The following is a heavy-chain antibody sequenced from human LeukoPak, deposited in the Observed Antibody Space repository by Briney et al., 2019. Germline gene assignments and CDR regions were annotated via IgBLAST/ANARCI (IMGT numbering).Heavy chain of an antibody. CDR3: ARGGVLKSVDY. V-gene: IGHV4-61*02. D-gene: IGHD3-16*01. J-gene: IGHJ4*02. CDR2: IYTSGST. CDR1: GGSISSGSYY. Sequence: SQTLSLTCTVSGGSISSGSYYWSWIRQPAGKGLEWIGRIYTSGSTNYNPSLKSRVTISVDTSKNQFSLRLSSVTAADTAVYYCARGGVLKSVDYWGQGTLVAVSS.